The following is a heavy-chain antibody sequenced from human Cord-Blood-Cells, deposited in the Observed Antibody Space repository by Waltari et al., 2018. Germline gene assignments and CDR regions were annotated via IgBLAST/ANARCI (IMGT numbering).Heavy chain of an antibody. V-gene: IGHV1-2*04. CDR3: ARGAAGESYWYFDL. Sequence: QVQLVQSGAEVKKPGASVKVSCKASGYTLTGYYMHWVRQAPGQGLEWMGWINPNSGGTNYAQKCQGWVTMTRDTSISTAYMELSRLRSDDTAVYYCARGAAGESYWYFDLWGRGTLVTVSS. D-gene: IGHD7-27*01. J-gene: IGHJ2*01. CDR2: INPNSGGT. CDR1: GYTLTGYY.